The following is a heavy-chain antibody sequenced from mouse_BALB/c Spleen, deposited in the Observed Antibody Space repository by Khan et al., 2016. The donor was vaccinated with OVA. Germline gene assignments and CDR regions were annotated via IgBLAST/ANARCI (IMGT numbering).Heavy chain of an antibody. V-gene: IGHV9-3-1*01. J-gene: IGHJ1*01. CDR1: GYTFTNYG. Sequence: QIQLVQSGPELKKPGETVKISCKASGYTFTNYGMNWVKQAPGKGLKWMGWINTYTGEPTYADDFKGRSAFSLETSASTAYLKTKNVKNEDTATWWCARSSAYWYFDVWGAGTTVTVSS. CDR3: ARSSAYWYFDV. CDR2: INTYTGEP.